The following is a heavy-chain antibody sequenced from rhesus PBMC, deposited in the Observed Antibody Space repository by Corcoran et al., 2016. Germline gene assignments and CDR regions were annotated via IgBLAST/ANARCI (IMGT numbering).Heavy chain of an antibody. CDR1: GGSISDSYY. Sequence: QVQLQESGPGLVKPSETLSLTCTVSGGSISDSYYWSWIRQPPGKGLEWLGRVYGSPGNPLSHPPPKVRVTLSEAHAKNQFPLKLTPGAAADRAVFFLGGEGIPGVANFDCWGQGVLVTVSS. V-gene: IGHV4-92*01. J-gene: IGHJ4*01. D-gene: IGHD3-34*01. CDR3: GGEGIPGVANFDC. CDR2: VYGSPGNP.